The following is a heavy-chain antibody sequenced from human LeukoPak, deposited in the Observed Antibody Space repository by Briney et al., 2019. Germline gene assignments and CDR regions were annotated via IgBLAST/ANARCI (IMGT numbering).Heavy chain of an antibody. Sequence: GESLRLSCATSGFTFSNYWMSWLRQAPGKGLVWVSRIKNDGGSASYAESVKGRFTISRDNARNTLYLQMNSLRVDDTAVYYCAKSDWFDPWGRGILVTVSS. CDR3: AKSDWFDP. CDR2: IKNDGGSA. CDR1: GFTFSNYW. V-gene: IGHV3-74*01. J-gene: IGHJ5*02.